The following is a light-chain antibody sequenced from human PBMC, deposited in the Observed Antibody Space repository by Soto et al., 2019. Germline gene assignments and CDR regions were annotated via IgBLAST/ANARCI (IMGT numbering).Light chain of an antibody. V-gene: IGKV3-11*01. CDR2: DAF. J-gene: IGKJ5*01. CDR1: QSVSRY. Sequence: EIVLTQSPVTLSLAAGERATLSFRASQSVSRYLAWYQQKPDQAPRLLIYDAFNRATGIPARFSGSGSGTDFTLTISSLEPEDFVVYYCQQRSNWPITFGQGTLLEI. CDR3: QQRSNWPIT.